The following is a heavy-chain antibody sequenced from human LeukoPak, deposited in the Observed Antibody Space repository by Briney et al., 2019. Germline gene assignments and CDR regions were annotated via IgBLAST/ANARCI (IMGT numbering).Heavy chain of an antibody. CDR1: GGSISSDIYF. CDR2: IYTSVST. V-gene: IGHV4-61*02. Sequence: PSQTLSLTCTVSGGSISSDIYFWDWIRQPAGEGLEWIGRIYTSVSTNYNPSLKSRVTISVDTSKNQFSLKLTSVTAADAAVYYCASIRRGEFLPGSHWGQGALVTVSS. D-gene: IGHD3-16*01. CDR3: ASIRRGEFLPGSH. J-gene: IGHJ4*02.